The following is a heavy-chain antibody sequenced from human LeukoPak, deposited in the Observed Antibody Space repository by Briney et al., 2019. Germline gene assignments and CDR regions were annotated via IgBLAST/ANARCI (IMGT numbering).Heavy chain of an antibody. CDR2: INHSGST. CDR3: ARRSRYYGSGSYPIKRRCYFDY. Sequence: PSETLSLTCAVYGGSFSGYYWSWIRQPPGKGLEWIGEINHSGSTNYNPSLKSRVTISVDTSKNQFSLKLSSVTAADTAVYYWARRSRYYGSGSYPIKRRCYFDYWGQGTLVTVSS. D-gene: IGHD3-10*01. CDR1: GGSFSGYY. V-gene: IGHV4-34*01. J-gene: IGHJ4*02.